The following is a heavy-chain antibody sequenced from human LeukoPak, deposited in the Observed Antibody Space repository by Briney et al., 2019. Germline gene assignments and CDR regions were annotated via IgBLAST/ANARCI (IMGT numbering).Heavy chain of an antibody. CDR1: GYTFTDYY. D-gene: IGHD6-19*01. CDR3: ARDLRLAVSGTSGFDI. J-gene: IGHJ3*02. Sequence: VASVKVSCEASGYTFTDYYMHWVRQAPGQGLEWMGWINPNSGVTNYAQKFQVRVTMTGDTSISTVYMELSRLRSDDTAVYYCARDLRLAVSGTSGFDIWGQGTVVTVSS. CDR2: INPNSGVT. V-gene: IGHV1-2*02.